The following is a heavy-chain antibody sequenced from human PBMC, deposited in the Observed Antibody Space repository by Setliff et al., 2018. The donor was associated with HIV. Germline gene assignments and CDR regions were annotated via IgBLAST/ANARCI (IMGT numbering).Heavy chain of an antibody. CDR2: IIHSGSI. CDR3: ARGYASGYDAYGY. CDR1: GGSFNDYY. J-gene: IGHJ4*02. D-gene: IGHD5-12*01. V-gene: IGHV4-34*01. Sequence: SETLSLTCAVYGGSFNDYYRSWIRQPPGKGLEWIGEIIHSGSINYNPSLKSRVTISVDTYNNQFSLNMNSVNAADTAVYYCARGYASGYDAYGYWGQGTLVTSPQ.